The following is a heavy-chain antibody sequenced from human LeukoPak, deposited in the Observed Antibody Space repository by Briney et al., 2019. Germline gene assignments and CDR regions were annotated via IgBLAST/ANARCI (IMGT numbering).Heavy chain of an antibody. V-gene: IGHV1-2*02. J-gene: IGHJ4*02. CDR1: GYTFTNYY. CDR3: ARGGSLVFGVLND. D-gene: IGHD3-16*01. CDR2: INPNGGGT. Sequence: ASVKVSCKASGYTFTNYYIHWVRQAPGQGLQWMGWINPNGGGTNYAQKFVGRVTMTSDTSITTAYMDLRRLRSDDTARYYCARGGSLVFGVLNDWGQGTLVTVSS.